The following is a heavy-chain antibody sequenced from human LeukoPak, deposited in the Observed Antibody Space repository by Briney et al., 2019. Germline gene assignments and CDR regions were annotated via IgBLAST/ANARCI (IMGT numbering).Heavy chain of an antibody. D-gene: IGHD2-2*02. CDR1: GTSISNYY. CDR2: IYYSGDT. V-gene: IGHV4-59*01. Sequence: SETQSLTCTVSGTSISNYYWSWIRQPPGKGLEWIGYIYYSGDTNYNPSLKSRVTMSVDTSKNQFSLKLSSLTAADTAVFYCARGTTRYTTTYYFDYWGQGTLVTVSS. CDR3: ARGTTRYTTTYYFDY. J-gene: IGHJ4*02.